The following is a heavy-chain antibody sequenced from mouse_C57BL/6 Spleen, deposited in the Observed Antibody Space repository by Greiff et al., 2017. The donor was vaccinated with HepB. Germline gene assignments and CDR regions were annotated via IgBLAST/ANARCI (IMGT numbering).Heavy chain of an antibody. CDR2: IYPRDGST. CDR1: GYTFTSYD. D-gene: IGHD3-3*01. CDR3: ARRKGGRDFDY. V-gene: IGHV1-85*01. J-gene: IGHJ2*01. Sequence: VQVVESGPELVKPGASVKLSCKASGYTFTSYDINWVKQRPGQGLEWIGWIYPRDGSTKYNEKFKGKATLTVDTSSSTAYMELHSLTSEDSAVYFCARRKGGRDFDYWGQGTTLTVSS.